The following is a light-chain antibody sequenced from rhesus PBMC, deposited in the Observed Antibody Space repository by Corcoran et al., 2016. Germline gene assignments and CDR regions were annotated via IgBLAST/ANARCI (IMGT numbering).Light chain of an antibody. CDR1: QGINKL. Sequence: DIQMTQSPSSLSASVGDTVTITCQASQGINKLLAWYQQKPGKAPKLLIYDASTLQSGGPSRFSGCGSWTDFPLTISILQPEDFATYYFQHYNSYPYSFGQVTKVVIK. J-gene: IGKJ2*01. CDR2: DAS. CDR3: QHYNSYPYS. V-gene: IGKV1-33*02.